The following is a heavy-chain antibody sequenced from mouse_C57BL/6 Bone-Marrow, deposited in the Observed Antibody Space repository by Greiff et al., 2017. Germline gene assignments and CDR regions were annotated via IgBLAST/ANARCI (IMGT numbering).Heavy chain of an antibody. CDR1: GFTFSDFY. J-gene: IGHJ3*01. CDR3: ARDDYDRVWFAY. CDR2: SRNKANDYTT. Sequence: EVMLVDSGGGLVQSGRSLRLSCATSGFTFSDFYMEWVRQAPGKGLEWIAASRNKANDYTTEYSASVKGRFIVSRDTSQSILYLQMNALRAEDTAIYYCARDDYDRVWFAYWGQGTLVTVSA. D-gene: IGHD2-4*01. V-gene: IGHV7-1*01.